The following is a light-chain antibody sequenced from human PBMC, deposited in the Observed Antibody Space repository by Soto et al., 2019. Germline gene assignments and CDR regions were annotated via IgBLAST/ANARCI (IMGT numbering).Light chain of an antibody. V-gene: IGKV1-5*03. Sequence: DVQLTQSPSTLSASVGARVTITCRASQSIATWLAWYQHKPGQAPKILIHTASSLQTGVPSRFSGSGSGTEFTLTISSLQPDDFATYYCQQYVAYSYTFGQGTKLEI. J-gene: IGKJ2*01. CDR1: QSIATW. CDR3: QQYVAYSYT. CDR2: TAS.